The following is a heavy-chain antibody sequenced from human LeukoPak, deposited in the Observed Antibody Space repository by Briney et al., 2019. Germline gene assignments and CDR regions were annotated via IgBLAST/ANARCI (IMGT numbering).Heavy chain of an antibody. CDR2: IYSGGST. Sequence: PGGSLRLSCAASGFTVSSNYMSWVRQAPGKGLEWVSVIYSGGSTYYADSVKGRFTISRDNSKNTLYLQMNSLRAEDTAAYYCAKGGSGSFVVATIFDYWGQGTLVTVSS. D-gene: IGHD2-15*01. J-gene: IGHJ4*02. V-gene: IGHV3-53*01. CDR1: GFTVSSNY. CDR3: AKGGSGSFVVATIFDY.